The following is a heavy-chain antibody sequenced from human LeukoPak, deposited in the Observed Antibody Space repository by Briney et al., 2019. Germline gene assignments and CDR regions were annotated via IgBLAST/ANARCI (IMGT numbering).Heavy chain of an antibody. CDR1: GGTFSSYA. Sequence: ASVKVSCKASGGTFSSYAISWVRQAPGQGLEWMGRIIPILGIANYAQKFQGRVTITADKSTSTAYMELSSLRSEDTAVYYCARDSGSYYEGVYWGQGTLVTVSS. V-gene: IGHV1-69*04. J-gene: IGHJ4*02. CDR3: ARDSGSYYEGVY. CDR2: IIPILGIA. D-gene: IGHD1-26*01.